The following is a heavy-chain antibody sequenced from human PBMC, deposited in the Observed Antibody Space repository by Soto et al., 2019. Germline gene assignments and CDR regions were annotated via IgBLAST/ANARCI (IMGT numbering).Heavy chain of an antibody. CDR1: GGSVSSGSYY. D-gene: IGHD5-18*01. Sequence: SETLSLTCTVSGGSVSSGSYYWSWIRQPPGKGLEWIGYIYYSGSTNYNPSLKSRVTISVDTSKNQFSLKLSSVTAADTAVYYCARDRREYSYGSYYYYMDVWGKGTTVTVSS. CDR3: ARDRREYSYGSYYYYMDV. V-gene: IGHV4-61*01. CDR2: IYYSGST. J-gene: IGHJ6*03.